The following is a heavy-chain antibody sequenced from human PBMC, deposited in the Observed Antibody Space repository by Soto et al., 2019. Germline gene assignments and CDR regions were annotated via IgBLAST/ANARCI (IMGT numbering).Heavy chain of an antibody. CDR2: INVYNGNT. J-gene: IGHJ6*02. D-gene: IGHD2-21*01. Sequence: ASVKVSCKASGYTFTNYGINWVRQAPGQGLEWMGWINVYNGNTNYAQSLQGRVTMTTDTSTNTAYMELRSLRSDDTAVYYCARDPLIVAVSSDYGMDVWRQGTTVTVSS. CDR1: GYTFTNYG. V-gene: IGHV1-18*01. CDR3: ARDPLIVAVSSDYGMDV.